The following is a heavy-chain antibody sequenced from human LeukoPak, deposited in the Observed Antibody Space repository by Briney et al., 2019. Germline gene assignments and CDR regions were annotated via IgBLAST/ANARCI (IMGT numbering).Heavy chain of an antibody. J-gene: IGHJ3*02. D-gene: IGHD2-2*03. CDR2: ISAYNGNT. V-gene: IGHV1-18*04. CDR1: GYTFTGYY. CDR3: ARGLVDIVVVPAAMAGGAFDI. Sequence: ASVKVSCKASGYTFTGYYMHWVRQAPGQGPEWMGWISAYNGNTNYVQKLQGRGTLTTDPSTRTAYMELSSLSSEDTAVYYCARGLVDIVVVPAAMAGGAFDIWGQGTMVTVSS.